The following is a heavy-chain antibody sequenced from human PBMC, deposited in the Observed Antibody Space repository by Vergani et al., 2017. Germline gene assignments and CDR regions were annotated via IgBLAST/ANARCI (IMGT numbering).Heavy chain of an antibody. CDR1: GFSLNTRGVS. CDR2: IYWNDDQ. D-gene: IGHD1-7*01. Sequence: QITLKESGPTLVKPTQTLTLTCTFSGFSLNTRGVSVAWIRQPPGKALDCLALIYWNDDQHYSPSLNNRVTITKDTSKNQVVLTMTNMDYVDTGTYYCVYRKTVCGTTGCFYPIYYYYYRDIWGKGTTVNVSS. V-gene: IGHV2-5*04. CDR3: VYRKTVCGTTGCFYPIYYYYYRDI. J-gene: IGHJ6*03.